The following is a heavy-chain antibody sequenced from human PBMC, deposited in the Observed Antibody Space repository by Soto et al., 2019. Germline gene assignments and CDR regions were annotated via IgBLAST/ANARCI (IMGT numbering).Heavy chain of an antibody. Sequence: EASVKVSCKASGCTFSSYAISWVRQAPGQGLEWMGGIIPIFGTANYAQKFQGRVTITADESTSTAYMELSSLRSEDTAVYYCARGGYCSGGSCYPRIDYWGQGTLVTVSS. CDR2: IIPIFGTA. J-gene: IGHJ4*02. V-gene: IGHV1-69*13. CDR1: GCTFSSYA. CDR3: ARGGYCSGGSCYPRIDY. D-gene: IGHD2-15*01.